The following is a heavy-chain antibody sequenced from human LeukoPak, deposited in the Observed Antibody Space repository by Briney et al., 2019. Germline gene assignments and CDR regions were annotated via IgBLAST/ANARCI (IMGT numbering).Heavy chain of an antibody. CDR2: ISGGSSRTT. J-gene: IGHJ3*02. CDR1: GFTFSSYA. Sequence: GGSLRLSCVVSGFTFSSYAMSWVRQAPGKGLEWVSGISGGSSRTTYYADSVKGRFTISRDNAKSVLYLEMNSLRAEDTAVYYCARSMFGPSEIWGQGTMVTVSS. D-gene: IGHD3-16*01. V-gene: IGHV3-23*01. CDR3: ARSMFGPSEI.